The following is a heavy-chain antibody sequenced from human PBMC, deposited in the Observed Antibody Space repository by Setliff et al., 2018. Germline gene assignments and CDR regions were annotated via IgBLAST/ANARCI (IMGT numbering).Heavy chain of an antibody. CDR2: ISSSSSTI. J-gene: IGHJ4*01. CDR1: GFTFSSYS. D-gene: IGHD1-26*01. V-gene: IGHV3-48*01. CDR3: ARDRGSGSYFLRYFDY. Sequence: QAGGSLRLSCAASGFTFSSYSMNWVRQAPGKGLEWVSYISSSSSTIYYADSVKGRFTIYRDNAKNSLYLQMNSLRAEDTAVYYCARDRGSGSYFLRYFDYWGHGTLVTVSS.